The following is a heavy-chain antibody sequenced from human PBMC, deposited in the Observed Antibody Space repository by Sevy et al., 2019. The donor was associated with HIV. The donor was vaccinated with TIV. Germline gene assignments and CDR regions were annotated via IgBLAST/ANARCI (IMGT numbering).Heavy chain of an antibody. Sequence: GGSLRLSCAASGFTFSDYFMGWVRQAPGRGPEWVANINQDGSQKNYVDSVKGRFTISRDNAKNSLYLQMNRLRVDDTAVYYCARELWPGDYWGQGTLVTVSS. J-gene: IGHJ4*02. CDR3: ARELWPGDY. D-gene: IGHD2-21*01. CDR2: INQDGSQK. V-gene: IGHV3-7*01. CDR1: GFTFSDYF.